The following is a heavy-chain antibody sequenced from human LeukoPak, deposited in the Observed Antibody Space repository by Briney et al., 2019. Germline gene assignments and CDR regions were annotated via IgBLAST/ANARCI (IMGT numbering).Heavy chain of an antibody. Sequence: PSETLSLTCTVSGGSISSGDYYWSWIRQPPGKGLEWIGYIYYSGSTYYNPSLKSRVTISVDTSKNQFSLKLSSVTAADTAVYYCARYVWGSYRYYYYYMDVWGKGTTVTVSS. V-gene: IGHV4-30-4*01. CDR3: ARYVWGSYRYYYYYMDV. CDR2: IYYSGST. CDR1: GGSISSGDYY. D-gene: IGHD3-16*02. J-gene: IGHJ6*03.